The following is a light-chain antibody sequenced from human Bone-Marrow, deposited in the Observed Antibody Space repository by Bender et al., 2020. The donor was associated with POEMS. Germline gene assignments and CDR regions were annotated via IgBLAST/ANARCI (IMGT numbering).Light chain of an antibody. CDR3: QSADSSGPYV. Sequence: SYELTQPPSVSVSPGQTARITCSGDALPDQYAYWFQQRPGQAPMVVIYKDTERPLGIPERFSGSSSGTTVTLTITGVQAEDEADYYCQSADSSGPYVFGTGTKVTVL. CDR1: ALPDQY. J-gene: IGLJ1*01. CDR2: KDT. V-gene: IGLV3-25*03.